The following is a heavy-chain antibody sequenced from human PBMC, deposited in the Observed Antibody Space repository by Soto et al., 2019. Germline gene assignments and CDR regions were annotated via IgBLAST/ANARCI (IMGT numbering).Heavy chain of an antibody. Sequence: QVQLVQSGAEVKKPGSSVKVSCKASGGTFSSYAISWVRQAPGQGLEWMGGIIPIFGTANYAQKFQGRVPITADESTSTAYMELSSLRSEDTAVYYCASPFTMVRGVDIYYFDYCGQGTLVTVSS. D-gene: IGHD3-10*01. V-gene: IGHV1-69*01. CDR3: ASPFTMVRGVDIYYFDY. J-gene: IGHJ4*02. CDR2: IIPIFGTA. CDR1: GGTFSSYA.